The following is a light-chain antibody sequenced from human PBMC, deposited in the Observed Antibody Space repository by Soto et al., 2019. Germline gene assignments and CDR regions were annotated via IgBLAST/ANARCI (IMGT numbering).Light chain of an antibody. Sequence: QSALTQPASVSGSPGQSITISCTGTGSDVGGYNYVSWYQQHPGKAPKLMIYDVSNRPSGVSNRFSGSKSGNTASLTISGLQAEDEADYYCSSYTSSSIPVFGTGTKVTVL. J-gene: IGLJ1*01. V-gene: IGLV2-14*01. CDR3: SSYTSSSIPV. CDR1: GSDVGGYNY. CDR2: DVS.